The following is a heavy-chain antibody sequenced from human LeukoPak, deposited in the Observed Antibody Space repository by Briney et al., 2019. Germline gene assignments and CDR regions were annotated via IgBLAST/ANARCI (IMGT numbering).Heavy chain of an antibody. V-gene: IGHV1-2*02. CDR1: GYKFTDNY. J-gene: IGHJ4*02. Sequence: ASVKVPCKASGYKFTDNYLHWVRQAPGQGLEWLAWINPNSGDTKFEQKFQGRLTMTRDTSISTAYLELTGLISDDTAVYYCARGRGYYDTGASDSWGQGTLVTVSS. CDR3: ARGRGYYDTGASDS. CDR2: INPNSGDT. D-gene: IGHD3-22*01.